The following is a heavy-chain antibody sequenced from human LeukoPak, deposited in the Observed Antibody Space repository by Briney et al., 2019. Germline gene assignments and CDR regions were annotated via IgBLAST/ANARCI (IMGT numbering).Heavy chain of an antibody. D-gene: IGHD3-3*01. CDR3: ARGQYDFWSGYHFDY. CDR2: IYYSGST. J-gene: IGHJ4*02. CDR1: GGSISSYY. Sequence: PTETLSLTCTVSGGSISSYYWSWIRQPPGKGLEWIGYIYYSGSTNYNPSLKSRVTISVDTSKNQFSLKLSSVTAADTAVYYCARGQYDFWSGYHFDYWGQGTLVTVSS. V-gene: IGHV4-59*01.